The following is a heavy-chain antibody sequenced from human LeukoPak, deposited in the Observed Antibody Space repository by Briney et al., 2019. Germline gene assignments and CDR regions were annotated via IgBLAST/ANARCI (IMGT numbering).Heavy chain of an antibody. CDR1: GYTFTGYY. J-gene: IGHJ4*02. V-gene: IGHV1-2*02. D-gene: IGHD4-11*01. CDR2: INPHTGGT. CDR3: AREGLNNNYDY. Sequence: ASVKVSCKASGYTFTGYYMHWVRQAPGQGLEWMGWINPHTGGTNYAQKFQGRLTMTRDTSINTAYMELSSLTSDDTAVYYCAREGLNNNYDYWGQGSLVTVSS.